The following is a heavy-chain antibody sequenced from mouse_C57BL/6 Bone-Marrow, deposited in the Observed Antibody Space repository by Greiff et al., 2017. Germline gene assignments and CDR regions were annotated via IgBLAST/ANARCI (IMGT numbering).Heavy chain of an antibody. V-gene: IGHV1-26*01. J-gene: IGHJ3*01. CDR1: GYTFTDYY. CDR2: INPNNGGT. D-gene: IGHD2-4*01. CDR3: ARDDYVGEFAY. Sequence: LVEPGASVKISCKASGYTFTDYYMNWVKQSHGKSLEWIGDINPNNGGTSYNQKFKGKATLTVDKSSSTAYMELRSLTSEDSAVYYCARDDYVGEFAYWGQGTLVTVSA.